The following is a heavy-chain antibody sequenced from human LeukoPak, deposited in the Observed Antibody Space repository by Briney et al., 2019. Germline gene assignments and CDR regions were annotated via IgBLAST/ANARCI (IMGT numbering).Heavy chain of an antibody. J-gene: IGHJ4*02. V-gene: IGHV3-21*04. CDR2: ITSTSSYI. D-gene: IGHD1-26*01. CDR3: AGRVGDY. CDR1: GFTSNNYN. Sequence: RGCLRLSCAASGFTSNNYNMNSVRQAPQKALERGSSITSTSSYIYYADSVKGRFTISRDNSKNTLYLQMNSLRAEDTAVYYYAGRVGDYWGQGTLVTVSS.